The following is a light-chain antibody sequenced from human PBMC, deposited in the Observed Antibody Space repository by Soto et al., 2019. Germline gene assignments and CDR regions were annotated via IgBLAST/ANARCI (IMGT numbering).Light chain of an antibody. V-gene: IGKV1-39*01. CDR1: QSINNY. CDR2: AAS. J-gene: IGKJ4*01. Sequence: DIHMTQSPSSLSASVGDRVTITCRASQSINNYLNWYQQKPGKAPNLLIYAASNLQSGVPSRFSGSGSGTDFSLTISRLEPEDFATYYCQQSYSSPLTFGGGTKVEI. CDR3: QQSYSSPLT.